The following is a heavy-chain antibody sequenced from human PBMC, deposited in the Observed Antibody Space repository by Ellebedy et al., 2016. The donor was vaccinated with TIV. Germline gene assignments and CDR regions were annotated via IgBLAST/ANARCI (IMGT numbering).Heavy chain of an antibody. CDR1: GFTFSSYG. J-gene: IGHJ4*02. V-gene: IGHV3-30*18. D-gene: IGHD5-12*01. Sequence: GGSLRLSXAASGFTFSSYGMHWVRQAPGKGLEWVAVISYDGSNKYYADSVKGRFTISRDNSKNTLYLQMNSLRAEDTAVYYCAKDLVKGYSGTFDYWGQGTLVTVSS. CDR3: AKDLVKGYSGTFDY. CDR2: ISYDGSNK.